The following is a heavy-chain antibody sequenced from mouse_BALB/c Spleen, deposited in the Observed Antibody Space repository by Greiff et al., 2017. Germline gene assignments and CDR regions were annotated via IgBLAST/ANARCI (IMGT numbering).Heavy chain of an antibody. CDR1: GYTFTSYW. V-gene: IGHV1-87*01. J-gene: IGHJ4*01. CDR2: IYPGDGDT. Sequence: QVQLKESGAELARPGASVKLSCKASGYTFTSYWMQWVKQRPGQGLEWIGAIYPGDGDTRYTQKFKGKATLTADKSSSTAYMQLSSLASEDSAVYYCARGVLRLPYAMDYWGQGTSVTVSS. D-gene: IGHD1-2*01. CDR3: ARGVLRLPYAMDY.